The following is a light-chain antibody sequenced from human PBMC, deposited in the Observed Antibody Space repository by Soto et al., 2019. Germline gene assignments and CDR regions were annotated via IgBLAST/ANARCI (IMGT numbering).Light chain of an antibody. CDR1: SSDVGSYNL. CDR2: EGS. CDR3: CSYAGSSTSHVV. Sequence: QSALTQPASVSGSPGQSITISCTGTSSDVGSYNLVSWYQQHPGKAPSLMSYEGSKRASGVSNRFSGSKSGNTASLTISGLQAKDEADYYGCSYAGSSTSHVVFGGGTKLTGL. V-gene: IGLV2-23*01. J-gene: IGLJ2*01.